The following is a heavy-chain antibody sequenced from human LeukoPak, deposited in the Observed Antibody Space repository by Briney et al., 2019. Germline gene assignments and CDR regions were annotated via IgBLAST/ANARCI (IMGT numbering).Heavy chain of an antibody. V-gene: IGHV3-33*08. CDR2: IWYDGSNK. J-gene: IGHJ4*02. Sequence: TGGSLRLSCVASEFTFNDYWMGWVRQAPGKGLEWVAVIWYDGSNKYYADSVKGRFTISRDNSKNTLYLQMNSLRAEDTAVYYCATVDTADYWGQGTLVTVSS. CDR1: EFTFNDYW. D-gene: IGHD5-18*01. CDR3: ATVDTADY.